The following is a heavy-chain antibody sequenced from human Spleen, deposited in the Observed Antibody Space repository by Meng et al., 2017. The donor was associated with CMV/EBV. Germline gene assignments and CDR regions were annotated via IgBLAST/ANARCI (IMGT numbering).Heavy chain of an antibody. CDR3: ATLGGSSGRRPFGP. J-gene: IGHJ5*02. D-gene: IGHD6-19*01. CDR2: INPNSGGT. V-gene: IGHV1-2*02. CDR1: GYTFTGYY. Sequence: ATVKVSCKASGYTFTGYYMHWVRQAPGQGLEWMGWINPNSGGTNYAQKFQGRVTMTRDTSISTAYMELSRLRSDDTAVYYCATLGGSSGRRPFGPWGQGTLVTVSS.